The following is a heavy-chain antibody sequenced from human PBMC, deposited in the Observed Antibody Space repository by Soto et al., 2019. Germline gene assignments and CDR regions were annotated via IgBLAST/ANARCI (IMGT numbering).Heavy chain of an antibody. CDR3: ARGGDGAY. V-gene: IGHV1-18*01. CDR1: GYTLTSYG. CDR2: LSAHNGNT. Sequence: QVHLVQSGAEVKKPGASVKVSCKGSGYTLTSYGITWVRQAPGQGLEWMGWLSAHNGNTDYAQKLQGRVTVTRDTSTSAADTELMSLRSDDTAVYYCARGGDGAYWGQGALVTVSS. D-gene: IGHD3-16*01. J-gene: IGHJ4*02.